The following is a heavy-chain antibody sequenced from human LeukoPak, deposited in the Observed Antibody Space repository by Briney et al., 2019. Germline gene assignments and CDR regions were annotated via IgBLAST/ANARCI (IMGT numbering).Heavy chain of an antibody. D-gene: IGHD1-26*01. Sequence: SETLSLTCTVSGASISSSSYYWGWIRQPPGKGLEWIATIYYSGSTYYNPSLKSRVTISVDTSKNQFSLNVSSMTAADTAVYYCARQGEGGRAFDIWGQGTMVTVFS. CDR3: ARQGEGGRAFDI. CDR2: IYYSGST. J-gene: IGHJ3*02. CDR1: GASISSSSYY. V-gene: IGHV4-39*01.